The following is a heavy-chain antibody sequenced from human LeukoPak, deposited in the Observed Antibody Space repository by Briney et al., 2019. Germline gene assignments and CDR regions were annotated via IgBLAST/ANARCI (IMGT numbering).Heavy chain of an antibody. V-gene: IGHV4-39*01. CDR1: GGSISSGNYY. CDR3: ARNLSMGVGATRFAAFDL. D-gene: IGHD1-26*01. CDR2: IYNSVST. J-gene: IGHJ3*01. Sequence: SETLSLTCSVSGGSISSGNYYWGWIRQPTGKGLEWIGSIYNSVSTHYNLTLKSRVSIDVDTSKNQFSLKLSSVTATDTAVYYCARNLSMGVGATRFAAFDLWGLGTMVTVSS.